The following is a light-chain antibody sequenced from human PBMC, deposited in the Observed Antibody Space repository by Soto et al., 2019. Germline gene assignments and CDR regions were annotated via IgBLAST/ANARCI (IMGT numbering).Light chain of an antibody. J-gene: IGKJ1*01. CDR3: QQYYSFPRT. CDR1: QSISSW. CDR2: AAS. V-gene: IGKV1-9*01. Sequence: DIQLTQSPSFLSASVGDRVTITCRASQSISSWLAWYQQKPGKAPELLIYAASTLQSGVPSRFSGSGSGTDFTLTISCLQSEDFATYYCQQYYSFPRTFGQGTKVDIK.